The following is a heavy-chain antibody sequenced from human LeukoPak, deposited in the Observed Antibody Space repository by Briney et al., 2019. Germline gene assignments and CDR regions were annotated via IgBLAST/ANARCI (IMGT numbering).Heavy chain of an antibody. Sequence: QSGGSLRLSCAASGFTSSDYYMNWVRQAPGRGLEWIAYISSFSGTTSYGDSLEGRFIVSRDNAKNSLYLQMNSLRADDTAVYYCVKIDHSSSSGYCGQGTLVTVSS. D-gene: IGHD6-6*01. CDR2: ISSFSGTT. V-gene: IGHV3-48*01. J-gene: IGHJ4*02. CDR1: GFTSSDYY. CDR3: VKIDHSSSSGY.